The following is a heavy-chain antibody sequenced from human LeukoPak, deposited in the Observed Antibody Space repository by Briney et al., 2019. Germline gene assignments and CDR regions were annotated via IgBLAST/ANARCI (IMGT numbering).Heavy chain of an antibody. D-gene: IGHD3-10*01. Sequence: ASVKVSCKASGYTFTSYGISWVRQAPGQGLEWMGWISAYNGNTNYAQKLQGRVTMTTDTSTSTAYMELRSLRSDDTAVYYCAREGSGSYYNGPYYFDYWGQGTLVTVSS. CDR1: GYTFTSYG. CDR3: AREGSGSYYNGPYYFDY. CDR2: ISAYNGNT. V-gene: IGHV1-18*01. J-gene: IGHJ4*02.